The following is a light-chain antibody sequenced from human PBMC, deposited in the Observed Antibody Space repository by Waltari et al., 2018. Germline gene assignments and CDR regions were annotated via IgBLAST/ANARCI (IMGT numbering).Light chain of an antibody. CDR1: NIGSYS. CDR3: QVWHAAIDPGV. V-gene: IGLV3-21*04. CDR2: YDS. J-gene: IGLJ1*01. Sequence: SYVLTQPPSVSVAPGETARITCGGDNIGSYSVHWYQQKPGKAPVLVLRYDSDRPSGIPGRFSGSNSANTATLTISRVEAGDEANYYCQVWHAAIDPGVFGTGTEVTV.